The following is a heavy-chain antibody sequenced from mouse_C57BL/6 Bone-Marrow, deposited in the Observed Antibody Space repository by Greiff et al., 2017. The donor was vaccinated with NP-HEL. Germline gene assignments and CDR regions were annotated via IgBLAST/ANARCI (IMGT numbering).Heavy chain of an antibody. CDR3: AITTVVAKGYAIDY. V-gene: IGHV1-47*01. J-gene: IGHJ4*01. CDR1: GYTFTTYP. CDR2: FHPYNDDT. Sequence: QVQLQQSGAELVKPGASVKMSCKASGYTFTTYPIEWMKQTPGKSLEWIGNFHPYNDDTKYTEKFKGKATLTVEKASSTVYLELSRLTSDDSAVYYCAITTVVAKGYAIDYWGQGTSVTVSS. D-gene: IGHD1-1*01.